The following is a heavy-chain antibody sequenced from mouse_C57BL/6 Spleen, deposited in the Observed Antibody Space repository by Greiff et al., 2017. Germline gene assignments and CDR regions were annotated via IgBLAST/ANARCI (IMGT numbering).Heavy chain of an antibody. J-gene: IGHJ4*01. V-gene: IGHV1-53*01. Sequence: VQLQQPGTELVKPGASVKLSCKASGYTFTSYWMHWVKQRPGQGLEWIGNINPSNGGTNYNEKFKSKATLTVDKSSSTAYMQLSSLTSEDSAVYYCARTLRRGDYAMDYWGQGTSVTVSS. D-gene: IGHD2-4*01. CDR1: GYTFTSYW. CDR2: INPSNGGT. CDR3: ARTLRRGDYAMDY.